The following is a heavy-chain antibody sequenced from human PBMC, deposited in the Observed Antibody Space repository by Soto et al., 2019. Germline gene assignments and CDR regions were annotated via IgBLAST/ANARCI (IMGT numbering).Heavy chain of an antibody. D-gene: IGHD3-9*01. CDR1: GGSISSSSYY. CDR2: VYYSGST. V-gene: IGHV4-39*01. Sequence: PSETLSLTCTVSGGSISSSSYYWGWIRQPPGKGLEWIGSVYYSGSTDYNPSLKSRVTISVDTSKNQFSLKLSSVTAADTAVYYCASRPDNYYYYYMDVWGEGTTVTVSS. CDR3: ASRPDNYYYYYMDV. J-gene: IGHJ6*03.